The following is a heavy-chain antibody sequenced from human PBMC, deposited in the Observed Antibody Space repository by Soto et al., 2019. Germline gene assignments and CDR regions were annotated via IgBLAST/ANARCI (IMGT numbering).Heavy chain of an antibody. V-gene: IGHV3-21*01. J-gene: IGHJ4*02. CDR1: GFTFGDYG. CDR2: ISGSSSYR. CDR3: AGSNYFAIDY. Sequence: PGGSLRLSCAASGFTFGDYGFNWVRQAPGKGLEWVSSISGSSSYRYYADSMKGRFTISRDNAKNSLFLEMNSLGAEDTAVYYCAGSNYFAIDYWGQGVLVTVSS. D-gene: IGHD4-4*01.